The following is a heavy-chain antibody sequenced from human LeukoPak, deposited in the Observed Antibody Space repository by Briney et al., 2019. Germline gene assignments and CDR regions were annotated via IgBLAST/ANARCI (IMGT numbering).Heavy chain of an antibody. CDR3: ARGDSSGYPDAFDI. Sequence: GGSLRLSRAASGFTFSSYGMHWVRQAPGKGLEWVAVIWYDGSNKYYADSVKGRFTISRDNSKNTLYLQMNSLRAEDTAVYYCARGDSSGYPDAFDIWGQGTMVTVSS. CDR1: GFTFSSYG. CDR2: IWYDGSNK. V-gene: IGHV3-33*01. D-gene: IGHD3-22*01. J-gene: IGHJ3*02.